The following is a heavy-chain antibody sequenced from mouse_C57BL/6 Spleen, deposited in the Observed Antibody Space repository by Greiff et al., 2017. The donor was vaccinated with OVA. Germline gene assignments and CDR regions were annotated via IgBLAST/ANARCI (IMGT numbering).Heavy chain of an antibody. V-gene: IGHV1-22*01. CDR3: ARGDYYGSSYAMDY. CDR1: GYTFTDYN. CDR2: INPNNGGT. Sequence: QQSGPELVKPGASVKMSCKASGYTFTDYNMHWVKQSHGKSLEWIGYINPNNGGTSYNQKFKGKATLTVNKSSSTAYMERRSLTSEDSAVYYCARGDYYGSSYAMDYWGQGTSVTVSS. D-gene: IGHD1-1*01. J-gene: IGHJ4*01.